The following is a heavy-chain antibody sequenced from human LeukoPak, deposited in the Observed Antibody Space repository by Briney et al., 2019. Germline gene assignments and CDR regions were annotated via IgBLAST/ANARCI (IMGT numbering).Heavy chain of an antibody. J-gene: IGHJ4*02. CDR1: GASISNYY. CDR3: ARLGSYHDF. CDR2: IHSSGGS. Sequence: SETLSLTCTVSGASISNYYWSWIRQTPEKGLEWMGHIHSSGGSSYYPSLKSRLTLSIDTSRNRPSLKLPSVTAADTAVYFCARLGSYHDFWGQGALVTVSS. V-gene: IGHV4-4*09. D-gene: IGHD1-26*01.